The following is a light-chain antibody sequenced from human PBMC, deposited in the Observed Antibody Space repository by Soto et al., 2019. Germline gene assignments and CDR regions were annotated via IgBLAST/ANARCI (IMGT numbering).Light chain of an antibody. CDR2: SSS. CDR3: QQYGNSPPYT. CDR1: QTVISSQ. V-gene: IGKV3-20*01. J-gene: IGKJ2*01. Sequence: EIVLTQSPGTLSLSPGERATLSCRASQTVISSQLAWYQHKPGQAPRLLIYSSSSRATGIPDRFSGSGSGTDFTLTISRLEPEDFAVYYCQQYGNSPPYTFGQGTKVEIK.